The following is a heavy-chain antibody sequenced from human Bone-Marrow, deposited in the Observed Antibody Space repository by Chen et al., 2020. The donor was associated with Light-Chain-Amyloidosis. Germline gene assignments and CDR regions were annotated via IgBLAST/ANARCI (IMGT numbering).Heavy chain of an antibody. V-gene: IGHV3-30*03. CDR3: ARAYCSGDSCPNSLGY. Sequence: QVQLVESGGGVVQPGRSLRLSCAASGFTFSRYGMHWVRQAPGKGLEWVAVISYDGSNKYYADSVKGRFTISRDNSKNTMYLKMNSLRAEDTAVYYCARAYCSGDSCPNSLGYWGKGTTVTVSS. CDR2: ISYDGSNK. D-gene: IGHD2-15*01. J-gene: IGHJ6*04. CDR1: GFTFSRYG.